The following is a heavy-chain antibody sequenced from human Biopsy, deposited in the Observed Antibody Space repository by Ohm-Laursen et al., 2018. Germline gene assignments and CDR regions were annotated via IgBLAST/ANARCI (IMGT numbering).Heavy chain of an antibody. J-gene: IGHJ6*02. V-gene: IGHV2-70*16. D-gene: IGHD2-2*01. CDR1: GFSVNTRGMS. CDR2: IDRDGAK. CDR3: ARIPILIVPAALVYRHRRHLQGLDV. Sequence: PPQTLTLTVTLSGFSVNTRGMSVTWIHQAPGKALEWLARIDRDGAKFYSESLKTRLAISKDTSENHVVLTLSDVDPVDTATYYCARIPILIVPAALVYRHRRHLQGLDVWGQGTTVIVSS.